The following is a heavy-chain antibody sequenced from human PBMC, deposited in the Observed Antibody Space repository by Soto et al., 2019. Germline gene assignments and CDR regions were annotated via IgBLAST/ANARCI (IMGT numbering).Heavy chain of an antibody. CDR2: IYYSGST. D-gene: IGHD5-12*01. CDR3: ARVYSGYESGRYYFDY. CDR1: GVSISSYY. J-gene: IGHJ4*02. Sequence: SETLSLTCTVSGVSISSYYWSWIRQPPGKGLEWIGYIYYSGSTNYNPSLKSRVTISVDTSKNQFSLKLSSVTAADTAVYYCARVYSGYESGRYYFDYWGQGTLVTVSS. V-gene: IGHV4-59*01.